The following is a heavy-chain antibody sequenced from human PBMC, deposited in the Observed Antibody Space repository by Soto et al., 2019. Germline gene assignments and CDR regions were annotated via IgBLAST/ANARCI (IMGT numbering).Heavy chain of an antibody. V-gene: IGHV4-30-4*01. D-gene: IGHD3-10*01. Sequence: SETLSLTCTVSGGSISSGDYYWSWIRQPPGKGLEWIGYIYYSGSTYYNPSLKSRVTISVNTSKNQFSLKLSSVTAADTAVYYCARESGYYGSGSYYNGNDYFDYWGQGTLVTVSS. CDR1: GGSISSGDYY. CDR2: IYYSGST. J-gene: IGHJ4*02. CDR3: ARESGYYGSGSYYNGNDYFDY.